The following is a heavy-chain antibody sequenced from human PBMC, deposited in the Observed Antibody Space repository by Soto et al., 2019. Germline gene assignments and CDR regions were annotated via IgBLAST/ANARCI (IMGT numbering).Heavy chain of an antibody. D-gene: IGHD2-2*01. V-gene: IGHV3-74*01. CDR3: ARRYCSTTSCSHIDN. Sequence: GGSLRLSCADSGFTLSSYWMNWVRQAPGKGLVWVSLIKSDGSSTSYADSVKGRFTISRDNAKNTLYLQMNSLRAEDTALYYCARRYCSTTSCSHIDNWCQGTLVTVSS. CDR2: IKSDGSST. J-gene: IGHJ4*02. CDR1: GFTLSSYW.